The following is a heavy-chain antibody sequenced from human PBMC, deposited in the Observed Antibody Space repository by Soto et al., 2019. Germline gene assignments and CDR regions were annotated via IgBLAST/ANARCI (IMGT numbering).Heavy chain of an antibody. D-gene: IGHD5-12*01. CDR3: TRDHGGEYSGYTYHFDY. V-gene: IGHV3-49*03. CDR2: IRSKAYGGTT. J-gene: IGHJ4*02. Sequence: EVQLVESGGGLVQPGRSLRLSCTASGFTFGDYAMSWFRQAPGKGLEWVGFIRSKAYGGTTEYAASVKGRFTISRDDSKSIAYLQMNSLKTEDTAVYYCTRDHGGEYSGYTYHFDYWGQGTLVTVSS. CDR1: GFTFGDYA.